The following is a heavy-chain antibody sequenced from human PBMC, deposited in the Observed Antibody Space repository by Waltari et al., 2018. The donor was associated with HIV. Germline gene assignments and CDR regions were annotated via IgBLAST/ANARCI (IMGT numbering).Heavy chain of an antibody. Sequence: VPLVPSGAEVRKPGASVTVSCKASGDPFTGYYLHWVRQAPGQGLEWMGRINPNSGGTNYAQKFQARVTMTRDTSIGAAYMELSSLRPNDTAVYYCARVTTVTGDSYFYYGMDVWGQGTTVTVSS. CDR3: ARVTTVTGDSYFYYGMDV. J-gene: IGHJ6*02. CDR1: GDPFTGYY. D-gene: IGHD4-17*01. CDR2: INPNSGGT. V-gene: IGHV1-2*06.